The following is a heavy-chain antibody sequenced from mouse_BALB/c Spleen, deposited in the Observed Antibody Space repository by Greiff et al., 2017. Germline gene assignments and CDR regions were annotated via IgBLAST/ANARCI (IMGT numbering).Heavy chain of an antibody. CDR2: IDPANGNT. CDR3: ALLLRYPSYWYFDV. CDR1: GFNIKDTY. D-gene: IGHD1-1*01. J-gene: IGHJ1*01. V-gene: IGHV14-3*02. Sequence: EVQLQQSGAELVKPGASVKLSCTASGFNIKDTYMHWVKQRPEQGLEWIGRIDPANGNTKYDPKFQGKATITAYTSSNTAYLQLSSLTSEDTAVYYCALLLRYPSYWYFDVWGAGTTVTVSS.